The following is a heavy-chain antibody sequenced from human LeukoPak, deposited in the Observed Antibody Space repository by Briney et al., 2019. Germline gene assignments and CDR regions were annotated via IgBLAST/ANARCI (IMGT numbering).Heavy chain of an antibody. CDR1: GASVSNSY. CDR3: AKVNILQWSPVAFRFDP. CDR2: VYTLGGT. D-gene: IGHD3-3*01. Sequence: ETXSLTCSVSGASVSNSYWIWVRQPAGKGLEWVGRVYTLGGTSYNPSLKSRFTMSVDTSKNQLSLTLTYVTAADTGVYFCAKVNILQWSPVAFRFDPWGQGTLVTVSS. J-gene: IGHJ5*02. V-gene: IGHV4-4*07.